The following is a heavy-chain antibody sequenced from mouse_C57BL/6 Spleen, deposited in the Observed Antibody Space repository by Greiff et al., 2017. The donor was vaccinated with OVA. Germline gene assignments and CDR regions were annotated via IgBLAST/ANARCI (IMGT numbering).Heavy chain of an antibody. CDR1: GYAFSSSW. Sequence: VKLQESGPELVKPGASVKISCKASGYAFSSSWMNWVKQRPGKGLEWIGRIYPGDGDTNYNGKFKGKATLTADKSSSTAYMQLSSLTSEDSAVYFCAILRFHAMDYWGQGTSVTVSS. J-gene: IGHJ4*01. V-gene: IGHV1-82*01. D-gene: IGHD1-1*01. CDR2: IYPGDGDT. CDR3: AILRFHAMDY.